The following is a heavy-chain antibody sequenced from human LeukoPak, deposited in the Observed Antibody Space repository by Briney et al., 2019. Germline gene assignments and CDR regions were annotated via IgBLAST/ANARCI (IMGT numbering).Heavy chain of an antibody. CDR1: GFTFSDYY. J-gene: IGHJ4*02. Sequence: PGGSLRLSCAASGFTFSDYYMSWIRQAPGKGLEWVANIKHDGSDSFYVDSVKGRFTISRDNSENSLYLQMHSLRVEDTAMYFCARDRRPTIYGGLDSWGRGTVVTVSS. CDR2: IKHDGSDS. D-gene: IGHD4-17*01. CDR3: ARDRRPTIYGGLDS. V-gene: IGHV3-7*01.